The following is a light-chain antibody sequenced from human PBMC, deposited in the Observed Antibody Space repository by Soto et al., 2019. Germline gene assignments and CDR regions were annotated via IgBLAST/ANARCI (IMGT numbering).Light chain of an antibody. V-gene: IGLV4-69*01. CDR1: SGHSSYA. CDR3: QTGGTGMV. J-gene: IGLJ2*01. CDR2: LNSDGSH. Sequence: QPVLTQSPSASASLGASVKLTCTLSSGHSSYAIAWHQQQPEKGPRYLKKLNSDGSHSKGDGIPDRFSGSSSGAERYLTISSLQSEDEADYYCQTGGTGMVFGGGTKLTVL.